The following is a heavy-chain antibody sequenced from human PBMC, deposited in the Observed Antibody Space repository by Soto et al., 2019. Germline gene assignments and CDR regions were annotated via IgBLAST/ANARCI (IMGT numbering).Heavy chain of an antibody. CDR3: ARASDLVVVPADY. J-gene: IGHJ4*02. Sequence: QVQLVESGGGLVKPGGSLRLSCAASGFTFSDYYMSWIRQAPGKGLEWVSYISSSSSYTNYADSVKGRFTISRDNAKNSLYLQMNSLRAEDTPVYYCARASDLVVVPADYWGQGTLVTVSS. CDR2: ISSSSSYT. CDR1: GFTFSDYY. V-gene: IGHV3-11*05. D-gene: IGHD2-2*01.